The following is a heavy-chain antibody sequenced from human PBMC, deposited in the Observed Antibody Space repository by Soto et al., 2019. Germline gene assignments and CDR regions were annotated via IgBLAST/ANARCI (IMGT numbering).Heavy chain of an antibody. J-gene: IGHJ3*02. D-gene: IGHD6-13*01. CDR3: ASDRRHSRSGTSYDAFDI. Sequence: SVKVSCRASGGTFSSYAISWVRQAPGQGLEWMGGIIPIFGTANYAQKFQGRVTITADESTSTAYMELSSLRSEDTAVYYCASDRRHSRSGTSYDAFDIWGRVTIVAV. CDR1: GGTFSSYA. CDR2: IIPIFGTA. V-gene: IGHV1-69*13.